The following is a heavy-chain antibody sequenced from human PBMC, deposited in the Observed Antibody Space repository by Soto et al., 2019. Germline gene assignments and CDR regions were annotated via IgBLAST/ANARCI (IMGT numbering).Heavy chain of an antibody. J-gene: IGHJ5*02. V-gene: IGHV3-21*01. D-gene: IGHD3-22*01. CDR3: ARGQQYYDSSGRNWFDP. CDR2: ISSSTSFI. Sequence: LRLSCAASGFTFSSYSMSWVRQAPGKGLEWVSSISSSTSFIFYTDSVKGRFTISRDNAKKSLYLQMNSLRAEDTAVYWCARGQQYYDSSGRNWFDPWGQGTLVTVSS. CDR1: GFTFSSYS.